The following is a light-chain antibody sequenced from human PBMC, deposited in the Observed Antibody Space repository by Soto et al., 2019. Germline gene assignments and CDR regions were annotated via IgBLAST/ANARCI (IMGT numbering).Light chain of an antibody. CDR3: QQSYSYPHS. CDR1: QNINIY. Sequence: DIQMTQSPSSLSAYVGDRVTIACRASQNINIYLNWYQQRPGKAPKLLVTTAPTFQSGVPSRFSASGSGADFTLTISGLQPEDSATYYCQQSYSYPHSFDQGTKVEI. J-gene: IGKJ2*01. V-gene: IGKV1-39*01. CDR2: TAP.